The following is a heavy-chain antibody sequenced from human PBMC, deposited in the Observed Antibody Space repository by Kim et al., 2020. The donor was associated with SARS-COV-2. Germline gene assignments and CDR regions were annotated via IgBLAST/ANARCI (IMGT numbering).Heavy chain of an antibody. Sequence: ASVKVSCKASGYTFTSYGISWVRQAPGQGLEWMGWTSAYNGNTNYAQKLQGRVTMTTDTSTSTAYMELRSLRSDDTAVYYCASGIYGDYPPFYYYGMDVWAKGPRSPSP. V-gene: IGHV1-18*01. CDR2: TSAYNGNT. D-gene: IGHD4-17*01. CDR3: ASGIYGDYPPFYYYGMDV. CDR1: GYTFTSYG. J-gene: IGHJ6*02.